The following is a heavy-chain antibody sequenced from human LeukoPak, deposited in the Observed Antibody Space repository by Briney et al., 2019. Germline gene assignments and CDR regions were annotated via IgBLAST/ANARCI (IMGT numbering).Heavy chain of an antibody. CDR2: ISSSSSYI. J-gene: IGHJ4*02. CDR1: GFTFSSYS. Sequence: GGSPRLSCAASGFTFSSYSMNWVRQAPGKGLEWVSSISSSSSYIYYADSVKGRFTISRDNAKNSLFLQMTSLRAEDTAVYYCARARGTGPGAHFDYWGQGTLVIVSS. D-gene: IGHD3-10*01. CDR3: ARARGTGPGAHFDY. V-gene: IGHV3-21*04.